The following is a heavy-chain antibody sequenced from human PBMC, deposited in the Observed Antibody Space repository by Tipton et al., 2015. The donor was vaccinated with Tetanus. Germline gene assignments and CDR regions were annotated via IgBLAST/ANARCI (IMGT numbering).Heavy chain of an antibody. Sequence: TLSLTCTVSGGSVSSDYWNWIRQPPGKGLEWIGYIYFSGSTNYNPSLKSRLSILGDMSEKQFSLKLSSVTAADTAVYYCARGATLVGPNDAFDLWGQGTLVTVSS. D-gene: IGHD1-26*01. CDR1: GGSVSSDY. V-gene: IGHV4-59*02. CDR2: IYFSGST. J-gene: IGHJ3*01. CDR3: ARGATLVGPNDAFDL.